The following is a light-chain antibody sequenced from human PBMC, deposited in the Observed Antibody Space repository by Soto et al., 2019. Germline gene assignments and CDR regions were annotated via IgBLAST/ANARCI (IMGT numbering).Light chain of an antibody. Sequence: EILMTQSPATLSVSPGERATLSCRASQSVSSNLTWYQQKPGQAPWLLIYGVSTRATGVPARLSGSGSGTEFTLTISSLQSEDFAVYYCQQYNNWPPTWTFGQGTKVDIK. CDR1: QSVSSN. J-gene: IGKJ1*01. CDR3: QQYNNWPPTWT. V-gene: IGKV3-15*01. CDR2: GVS.